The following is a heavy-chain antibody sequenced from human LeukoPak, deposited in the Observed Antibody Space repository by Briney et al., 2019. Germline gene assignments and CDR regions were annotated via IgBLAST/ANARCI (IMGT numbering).Heavy chain of an antibody. J-gene: IGHJ4*02. V-gene: IGHV3-21*06. CDR3: LRGDRRDY. CDR2: IDSSGGYM. Sequence: GGSLRLSCAASGFTFNTYSMNWARQAPGKGLEWVSSIDSSGGYMFYADSVKGRSIISRDNAKDSLYLQMNSLRVEDTAVYYCLRGDRRDYWGQGTLVTVSS. CDR1: GFTFNTYS.